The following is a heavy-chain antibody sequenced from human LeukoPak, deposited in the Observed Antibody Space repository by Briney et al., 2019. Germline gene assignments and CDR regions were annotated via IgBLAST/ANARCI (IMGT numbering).Heavy chain of an antibody. D-gene: IGHD4-17*01. V-gene: IGHV1-18*01. CDR1: GYTFTKYG. J-gene: IGHJ4*02. CDR2: ISAYNGHT. Sequence: GASVKVSCKASGYTFTKYGITWVRQAPGQGPEWVGWISAYNGHTESAQKFQGRVTMTTDTSTNTAYMELRSLRSDDPAVYYCARTGIDYGDYGLLDYWGQGSLVTVSS. CDR3: ARTGIDYGDYGLLDY.